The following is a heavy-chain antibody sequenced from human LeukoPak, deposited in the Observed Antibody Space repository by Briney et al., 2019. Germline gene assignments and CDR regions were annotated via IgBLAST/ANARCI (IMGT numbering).Heavy chain of an antibody. V-gene: IGHV5-51*01. D-gene: IGHD3-3*01. CDR3: ASPRTYYDFWSGYYAPGAFDI. Sequence: GESLKISCKGSGYSFTSYWIGWVRQMPGKGLEWMGIIYPGDSDTRYSPSFQGQVTISADKSISAAYLQWSSLKASDTAMYYCASPRTYYDFWSGYYAPGAFDIWGQGTMVTVSS. CDR1: GYSFTSYW. J-gene: IGHJ3*02. CDR2: IYPGDSDT.